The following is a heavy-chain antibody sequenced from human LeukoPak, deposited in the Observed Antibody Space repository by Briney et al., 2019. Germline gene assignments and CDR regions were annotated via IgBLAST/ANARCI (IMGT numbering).Heavy chain of an antibody. V-gene: IGHV1-18*01. D-gene: IGHD3-3*01. Sequence: ASVKVSCKASGYTFTSYGISWVRQAPGQGLEWLGWISAYNGNTNYAQKLQGRVTMTTDTSTSTAYMELRSLRSEDTAVYYCATEVATLYDFWSGYRHWGQGTLVTVSS. CDR3: ATEVATLYDFWSGYRH. CDR2: ISAYNGNT. J-gene: IGHJ4*02. CDR1: GYTFTSYG.